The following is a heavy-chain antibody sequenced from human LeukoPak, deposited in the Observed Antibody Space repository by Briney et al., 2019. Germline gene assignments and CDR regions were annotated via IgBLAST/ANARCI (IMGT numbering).Heavy chain of an antibody. CDR1: GFTFSSYG. Sequence: GGSLRLSCAASGFTFSSYGMHWVRQAPGKGLEWVAVIWYDGSNKYYADSVKGRFTISRDNSKNTLSLQMNSLRAEDTAVYYCARDSYGSYGLDFWGQGTLDRVSS. J-gene: IGHJ4*02. CDR2: IWYDGSNK. V-gene: IGHV3-33*08. CDR3: ARDSYGSYGLDF. D-gene: IGHD5-18*01.